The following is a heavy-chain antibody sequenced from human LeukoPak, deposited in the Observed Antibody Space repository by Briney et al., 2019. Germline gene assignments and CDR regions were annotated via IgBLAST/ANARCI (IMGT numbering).Heavy chain of an antibody. J-gene: IGHJ4*02. D-gene: IGHD3-22*01. Sequence: GRSLRLSCAASGFTFDDYAMHWVRQAPGKGLEWVSGISWNSGSIGYADSVKGRFTISRDNAKNSLYLQMNSLRAEDTALYYCAKDRGLSIGRIGYWGQGTLVTVSS. CDR2: ISWNSGSI. CDR1: GFTFDDYA. CDR3: AKDRGLSIGRIGY. V-gene: IGHV3-9*01.